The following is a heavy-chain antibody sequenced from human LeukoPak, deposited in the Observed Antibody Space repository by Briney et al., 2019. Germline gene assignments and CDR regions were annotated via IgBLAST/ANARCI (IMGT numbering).Heavy chain of an antibody. CDR3: ASSLGRRSSYYYYGMDV. J-gene: IGHJ6*02. Sequence: ASVKVSCKASGYTFTGYYMHWVRQAPGQGLEWMGWINPNSGGTNYAQKFQGRVTMTRDTSISTAYMELSRLRSDDTAVYYCASSLGRRSSYYYYGMDVWGQGTTVTVSS. V-gene: IGHV1-2*02. D-gene: IGHD6-13*01. CDR1: GYTFTGYY. CDR2: INPNSGGT.